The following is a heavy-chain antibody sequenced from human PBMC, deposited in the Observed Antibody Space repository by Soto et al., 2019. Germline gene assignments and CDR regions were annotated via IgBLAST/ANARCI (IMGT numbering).Heavy chain of an antibody. CDR1: GFTFSSYA. Sequence: QVQLVEPGGGVVQPGRSLRLSCAASGFTFSSYAMHWVRQAPGKGLEWVAVISYDGSNNYYPDSVEGRFTLSRDSSKNSLDLQMNSGRAEDTAVYYCARADYDRSGDWAGHMDYWGQGTLGTVAA. J-gene: IGHJ4*02. CDR2: ISYDGSNN. CDR3: ARADYDRSGDWAGHMDY. D-gene: IGHD3-22*01. V-gene: IGHV3-30-3*01.